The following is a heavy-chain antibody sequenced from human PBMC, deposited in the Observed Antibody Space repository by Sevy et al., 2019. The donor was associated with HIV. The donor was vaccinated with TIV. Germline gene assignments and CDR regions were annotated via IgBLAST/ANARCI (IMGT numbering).Heavy chain of an antibody. D-gene: IGHD3-9*01. CDR3: ARQLSYYDSLTGSQRGYWLDT. CDR2: VYNSGTT. V-gene: IGHV4-39*01. Sequence: SEILSLTCTVSGGSISSSSQFWAWIRQSPGKGLEWIGNVYNSGTTEYNPSLKSRITISVDTSKNMFSLKLTSVTAADTAVYYCARQLSYYDSLTGSQRGYWLDTWGHGNLVTVSS. CDR1: GGSISSSSQF. J-gene: IGHJ5*01.